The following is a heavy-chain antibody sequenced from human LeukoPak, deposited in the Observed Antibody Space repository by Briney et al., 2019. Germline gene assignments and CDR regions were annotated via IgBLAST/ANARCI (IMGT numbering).Heavy chain of an antibody. CDR1: GYTFTTYH. J-gene: IGHJ4*02. CDR2: MNPYSGDR. CDR3: ARTTSLTASGYDY. D-gene: IGHD4-17*01. Sequence: ASVKVSCKTSGYTFTTYHINWVRQATGQGLEWLGWMNPYSGDRGYAQKFQGRLSTTSDTSISTAYMELSSLRPDDTAVYFCARTTSLTASGYDYWGQGTLVTVSS. V-gene: IGHV1-8*03.